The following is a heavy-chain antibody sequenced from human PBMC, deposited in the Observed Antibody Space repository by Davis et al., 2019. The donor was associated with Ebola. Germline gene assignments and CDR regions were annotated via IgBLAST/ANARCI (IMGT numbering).Heavy chain of an antibody. V-gene: IGHV4-34*01. Sequence: SETLSLTCAVYGGSFSGYYWSWIRQPPGKGLEWIGEINHSGSTNYNPSLKSRVTISVDTSKNQFSLKLSSVTAADTAVHYCARGKGYSYGLRGFDPWGQGTLVTVSS. D-gene: IGHD5-18*01. CDR3: ARGKGYSYGLRGFDP. CDR2: INHSGST. J-gene: IGHJ5*02. CDR1: GGSFSGYY.